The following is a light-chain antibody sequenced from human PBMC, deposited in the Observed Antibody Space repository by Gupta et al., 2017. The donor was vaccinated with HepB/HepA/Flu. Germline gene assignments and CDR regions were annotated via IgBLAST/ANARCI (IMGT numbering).Light chain of an antibody. J-gene: IGKJ2*01. CDR1: QSVRSDS. Sequence: EIVLTQSPDTLSLSPGERATLSCRASQSVRSDSLFWYQQKPGQAPRLLIFGASTRATGIPDRCFGGGSGTDFALTISSLEPEDFAVYYCQQHEFPSRDTFGQGTKLEIK. CDR3: QQHEFPSRDT. V-gene: IGKV3-20*01. CDR2: GAS.